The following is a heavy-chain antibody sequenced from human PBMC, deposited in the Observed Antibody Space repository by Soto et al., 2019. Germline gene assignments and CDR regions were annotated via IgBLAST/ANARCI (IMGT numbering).Heavy chain of an antibody. V-gene: IGHV3-30-3*01. J-gene: IGHJ6*02. Sequence: QVQLVESGGGVVQPGRSLRLSCAASGLTLSRFAMHWVRQAPGKGLEWVAVIGYDGSNKDYADSVKGRFTISRDNSKHTLYLQMNSLRPEDTAVYYCARDPVNYYGSWTYGMDVWGQGTTVTVSS. CDR3: ARDPVNYYGSWTYGMDV. CDR2: IGYDGSNK. D-gene: IGHD3-10*01. CDR1: GLTLSRFA.